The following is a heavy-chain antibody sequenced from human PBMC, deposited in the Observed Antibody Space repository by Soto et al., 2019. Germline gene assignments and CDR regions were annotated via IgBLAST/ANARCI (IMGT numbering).Heavy chain of an antibody. CDR1: GFRFSDHY. D-gene: IGHD3-10*01. Sequence: LRLSCAASGFRFSDHYMTWIRQAPGKGLEWVSKISGDGTTTYYADSVKGRFTVSRDNAENSVYLQMNSLRAEDTAVYYCASDPYYYASGFWGQGTLVTVSS. CDR2: ISGDGTTT. J-gene: IGHJ4*02. CDR3: ASDPYYYASGF. V-gene: IGHV3-11*01.